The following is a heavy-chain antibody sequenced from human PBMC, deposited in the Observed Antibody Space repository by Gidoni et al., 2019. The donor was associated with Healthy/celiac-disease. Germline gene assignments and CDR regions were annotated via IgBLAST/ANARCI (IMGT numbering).Heavy chain of an antibody. D-gene: IGHD2-21*02. V-gene: IGHV3-72*01. CDR1: GFTFRAHS. CDR2: TRNKANSYTT. Sequence: EVQLVESGGGLVQPGGSLRLSCAASGFTFRAHSMAWVRRAPGKGLEWVGRTRNKANSYTTEYAASVKGRFTISRDDSKNSLYLQMNSLKTEDTAVYYCARGAAPYCGGDCRLDYWGQGTLVTVSS. CDR3: ARGAAPYCGGDCRLDY. J-gene: IGHJ4*02.